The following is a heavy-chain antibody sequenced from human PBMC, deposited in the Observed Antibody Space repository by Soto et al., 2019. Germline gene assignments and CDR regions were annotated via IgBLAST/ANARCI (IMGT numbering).Heavy chain of an antibody. CDR1: GFTFTISA. J-gene: IGHJ6*02. CDR3: AAALFYYYGMDV. CDR2: IVVGSGNT. Sequence: SVKVSCKASGFTFTISAVQWVRQARGQRLEWIGWIVVGSGNTNYAQKFQERVTITRDMSTSTAYMELSSLRSEDTAVYYCAAALFYYYGMDVWGQGTTVTVSS. V-gene: IGHV1-58*01.